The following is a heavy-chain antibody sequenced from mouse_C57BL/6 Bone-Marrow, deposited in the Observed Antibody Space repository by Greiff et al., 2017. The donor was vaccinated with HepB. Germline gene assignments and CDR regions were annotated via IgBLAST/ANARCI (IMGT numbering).Heavy chain of an antibody. D-gene: IGHD1-1*01. CDR2: ILPGSGST. CDR1: GYTFTGYW. Sequence: VHLVESGAELMKPGASVKLSCKATGYTFTGYWIEWVKQRPGHGLEWIGEILPGSGSTNYNEKFKGKATFTADTSSNTAYMQLSSLTTEDSAIYYCARDFTTVVASPAWFAYWGQGTLVTVSA. J-gene: IGHJ3*01. V-gene: IGHV1-9*01. CDR3: ARDFTTVVASPAWFAY.